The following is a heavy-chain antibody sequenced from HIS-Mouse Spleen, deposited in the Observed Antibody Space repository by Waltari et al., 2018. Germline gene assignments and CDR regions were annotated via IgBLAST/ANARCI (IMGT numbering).Heavy chain of an antibody. CDR2: IYYGGST. V-gene: IGHV4-39*07. J-gene: IGHJ2*01. CDR3: AREIPYSSSWYDWYFDL. D-gene: IGHD6-13*01. CDR1: GCSIRSSSYY. Sequence: QLQLQESGPGLVKPSETLSLTCTVSGCSIRSSSYYWGRIRQPPGQGLEWIGSIYYGGSTYYNPSLKSRVTISVDTSKNQFSLKLSSVTAADTAVYYCAREIPYSSSWYDWYFDLWGRGTLVTVSS.